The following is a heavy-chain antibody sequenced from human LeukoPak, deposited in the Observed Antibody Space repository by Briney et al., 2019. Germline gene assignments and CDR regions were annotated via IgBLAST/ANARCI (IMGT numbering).Heavy chain of an antibody. CDR1: GYTFTSYY. CDR3: AVDYGSGRPTDY. CDR2: INPSGGST. Sequence: VASVNVSCKASGYTFTSYYMHWVRQAPGQGLEWMGIINPSGGSTSYAQKFQGRVTMTRDTSTSTVYMELSSLRSEDTAVYYCAVDYGSGRPTDYWGQGTLVTVSS. V-gene: IGHV1-46*01. J-gene: IGHJ4*02. D-gene: IGHD3-10*01.